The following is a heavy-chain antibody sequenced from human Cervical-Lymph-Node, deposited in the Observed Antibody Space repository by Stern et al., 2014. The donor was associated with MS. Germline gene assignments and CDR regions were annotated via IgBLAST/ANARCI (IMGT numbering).Heavy chain of an antibody. V-gene: IGHV1-18*01. J-gene: IGHJ3*02. Sequence: QVKLGQYGAEVKKPGASVKVSCKASGYTFTSYGIRWGRKAPGQGIEGMGCLSAYNGNTNYAQKLQGIFTMTTDTSTSTAYMELRSLRSDDTAVYYCARGLLGSENAFDIWGQVTMVTVSS. CDR1: GYTFTSYG. CDR2: LSAYNGNT. D-gene: IGHD2-15*01. CDR3: ARGLLGSENAFDI.